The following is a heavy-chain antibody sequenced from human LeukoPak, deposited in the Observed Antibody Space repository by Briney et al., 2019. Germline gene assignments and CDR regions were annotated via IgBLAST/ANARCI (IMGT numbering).Heavy chain of an antibody. CDR2: ISGGGGST. D-gene: IGHD2-2*01. CDR1: GFTFSSYA. J-gene: IGHJ4*02. CDR3: AKDEHQDIVVVPAASGY. V-gene: IGHV3-23*01. Sequence: GGSLRLSCAASGFTFSSYAMSWVRQAPGKGLEWVSAISGGGGSTYYADSVKGRFTISRDNSKNTLYLQMNSLRAEDTAVHYCAKDEHQDIVVVPAASGYWGQGTLVTVSS.